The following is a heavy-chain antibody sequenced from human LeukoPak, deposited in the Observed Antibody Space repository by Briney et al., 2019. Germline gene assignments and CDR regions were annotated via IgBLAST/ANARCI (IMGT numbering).Heavy chain of an antibody. CDR1: GFTFSSYS. J-gene: IGHJ4*02. Sequence: PGGSLRLSCAASGFTFSSYSMNWVRQAPGKGLEWVSSISSSSSYIYYADSVKGRFTISRDNAKNSLYLQMNSLRAEDTAVYYCARGGYFYDSSGQDDYWGQGTLVTVSS. D-gene: IGHD3-22*01. V-gene: IGHV3-21*01. CDR2: ISSSSSYI. CDR3: ARGGYFYDSSGQDDY.